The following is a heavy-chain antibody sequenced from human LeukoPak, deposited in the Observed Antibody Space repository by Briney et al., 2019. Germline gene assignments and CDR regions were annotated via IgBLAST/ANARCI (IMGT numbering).Heavy chain of an antibody. CDR2: INPNSGGT. V-gene: IGHV1-2*06. D-gene: IGHD6-13*01. Sequence: ASVKVSCKASGYTFTGYYMHWVRQAPGQGLEWMGRINPNSGGTNYAQKFQGRVTMTRDTSISTAYMELRRLRSDDTAVYYCAREPGPYSSHNYYYGMDVWGQGTTVTVSS. CDR1: GYTFTGYY. J-gene: IGHJ6*02. CDR3: AREPGPYSSHNYYYGMDV.